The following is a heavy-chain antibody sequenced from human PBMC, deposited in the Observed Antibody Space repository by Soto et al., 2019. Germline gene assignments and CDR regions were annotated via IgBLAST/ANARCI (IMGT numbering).Heavy chain of an antibody. V-gene: IGHV1-2*02. CDR2: INPNSGGT. J-gene: IGHJ4*02. CDR1: GYTFTGYY. CDR3: ARDKYDSSGRDY. D-gene: IGHD3-22*01. Sequence: ASVKVSCKASGYTFTGYYVHWVRQAPGQGLEWMGWINPNSGGTNYAQKFQGRVTMTRDTSISTAYMELSRLRSDDTAVYYCARDKYDSSGRDYWGQGTLVTVSS.